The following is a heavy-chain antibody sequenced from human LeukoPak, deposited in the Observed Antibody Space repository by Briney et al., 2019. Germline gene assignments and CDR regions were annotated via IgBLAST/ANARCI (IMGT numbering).Heavy chain of an antibody. Sequence: PSETLSLTCAVYGGSFSGYYWSWIRRPPGKGLEWIGEINHSGSTNYNPSLKSRVTISVDTSKNQFSLKLSSVTAADTAVYYCARTTTVTGADYWRQGTLVTVSS. CDR2: INHSGST. D-gene: IGHD4-17*01. V-gene: IGHV4-34*01. CDR1: GGSFSGYY. J-gene: IGHJ4*02. CDR3: ARTTTVTGADY.